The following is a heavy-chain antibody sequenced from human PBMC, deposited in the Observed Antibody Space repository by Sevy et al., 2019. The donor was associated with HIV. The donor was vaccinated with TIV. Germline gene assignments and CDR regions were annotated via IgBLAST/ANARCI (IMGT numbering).Heavy chain of an antibody. V-gene: IGHV4-4*07. D-gene: IGHD1-1*01. CDR2: IYTSGRT. CDR3: TRGEVQLWPSGFDY. CDR1: GDSISSYY. Sequence: SETLSLTCTVSGDSISSYYWSWIRQPAGKGLEWIGRIYTSGRTNYNPALKSRVTMSVDTSKNQFSLKLRSVTAADTAVYFCTRGEVQLWPSGFDYWGQGTLVTVSS. J-gene: IGHJ4*02.